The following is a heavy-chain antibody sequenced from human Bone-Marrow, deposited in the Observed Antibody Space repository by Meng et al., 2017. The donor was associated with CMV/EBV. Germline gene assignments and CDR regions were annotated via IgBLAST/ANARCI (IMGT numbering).Heavy chain of an antibody. CDR1: GFTFSSYD. V-gene: IGHV3-53*01. Sequence: GESLKISCAARGFTFSSYDMHWVRQATGKGLEWVSIIYSGGSTSYADSVKGRFTISRDSSKNTLYLQMNSLRAEDTAVYYCARVDYWGRGTLVTVSS. J-gene: IGHJ4*02. CDR2: IYSGGST. CDR3: ARVDY.